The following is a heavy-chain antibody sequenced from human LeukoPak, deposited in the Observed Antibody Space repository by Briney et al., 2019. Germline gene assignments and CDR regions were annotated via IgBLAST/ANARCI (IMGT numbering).Heavy chain of an antibody. J-gene: IGHJ4*02. CDR3: ARHLSGITGYTYGRGIDY. CDR2: IKKDGSEK. V-gene: IGHV3-7*01. CDR1: GFTFSSYW. D-gene: IGHD5-18*01. Sequence: GGSLRLSCAASGFTFSSYWMSWVRQAPGKGLEWVANIKKDGSEKYYVDSVKGRFTISRDDAKTSLYLQMNSLRAEDTAVYYCARHLSGITGYTYGRGIDYWGQGILVTVSS.